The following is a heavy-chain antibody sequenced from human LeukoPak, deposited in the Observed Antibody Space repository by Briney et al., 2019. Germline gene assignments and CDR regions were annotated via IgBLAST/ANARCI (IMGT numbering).Heavy chain of an antibody. V-gene: IGHV3-23*01. J-gene: IGHJ4*02. CDR3: AKVNLGALLDGTFFDY. D-gene: IGHD3-9*01. Sequence: GGSLRLSCAASGFTFSSFALGWVRQAPGKGVEWVSAIVGGGGSTYYADSVKGRFTISRNNSRNTLYLHMRSLRAEDKDVSYCAKVNLGALLDGTFFDYWGQGTLVTVSS. CDR1: GFTFSSFA. CDR2: IVGGGGST.